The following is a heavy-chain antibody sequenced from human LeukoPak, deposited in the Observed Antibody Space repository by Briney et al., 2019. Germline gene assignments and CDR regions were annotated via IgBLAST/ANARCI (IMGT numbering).Heavy chain of an antibody. V-gene: IGHV1-18*01. D-gene: IGHD5-12*01. CDR2: ISAYNGNT. CDR3: ARSPIAKVASTTPYYMDV. J-gene: IGHJ6*03. Sequence: ASVKVSCKASGYTFTNYGVSWVRQAPGQGLEWMGWISAYNGNTNYAQKFQGRVTLTTDTSMSTGYMELRSLRSDDTAVYYCARSPIAKVASTTPYYMDVWAKGTTVTISS. CDR1: GYTFTNYG.